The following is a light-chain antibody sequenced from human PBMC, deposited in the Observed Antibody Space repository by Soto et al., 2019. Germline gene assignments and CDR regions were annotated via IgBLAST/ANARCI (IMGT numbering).Light chain of an antibody. Sequence: IQMTQSPSSLSASVGDRVTITCRASQGISSYLAWYQQKPGKAPKLLIYAASTLQSGVPSRFSGSGSGTDFTLTISFLQSEDFATYYCQQYYSYPRTFGQGTRLEIK. CDR2: AAS. V-gene: IGKV1-8*01. CDR3: QQYYSYPRT. J-gene: IGKJ5*01. CDR1: QGISSY.